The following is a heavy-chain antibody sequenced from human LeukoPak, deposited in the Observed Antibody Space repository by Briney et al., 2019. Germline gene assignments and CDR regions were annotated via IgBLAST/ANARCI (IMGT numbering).Heavy chain of an antibody. J-gene: IGHJ5*02. CDR3: AREVHIVVVTAINNWFDP. Sequence: PGGSLRLSCAASGFTFSSYSMNWVRQAPGKGLEWVSSISSSSSYIYYAGSVKGRFTISRDNAKNSLYLQMNSLRAEDTAVYYCAREVHIVVVTAINNWFDPWGQGTLVTVSS. V-gene: IGHV3-21*01. CDR2: ISSSSSYI. D-gene: IGHD2-21*02. CDR1: GFTFSSYS.